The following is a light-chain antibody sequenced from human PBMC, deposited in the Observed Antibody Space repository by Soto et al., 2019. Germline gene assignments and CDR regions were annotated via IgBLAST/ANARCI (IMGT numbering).Light chain of an antibody. CDR3: SSYTSSSTRV. Sequence: QSVLTQPASVSGSPGQSITISCTGTSSDVGGYNYVSWYQQHPGKAPKLMIYEVSNRPSGVSNRFSGSKSGNTASLTISGLQAEDEADYYCSSYTSSSTRVFGGGTKLDRP. J-gene: IGLJ3*02. CDR1: SSDVGGYNY. V-gene: IGLV2-14*01. CDR2: EVS.